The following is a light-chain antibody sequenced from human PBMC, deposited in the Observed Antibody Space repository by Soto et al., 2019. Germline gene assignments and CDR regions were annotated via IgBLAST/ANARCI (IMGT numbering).Light chain of an antibody. CDR2: EVS. CDR1: SSDIGAYDY. V-gene: IGLV2-14*03. CDR3: TSVAPGRVYG. Sequence: QSALTEPDSVSGSPGQSITISCSGTSSDIGAYDYVSWYHQHPGRAPKLIIYEVSHRFSGLSYRFSGSKSGNAASLTISGLQAEDEGDYYCTSVAPGRVYGLGSGSKVT. J-gene: IGLJ1*01.